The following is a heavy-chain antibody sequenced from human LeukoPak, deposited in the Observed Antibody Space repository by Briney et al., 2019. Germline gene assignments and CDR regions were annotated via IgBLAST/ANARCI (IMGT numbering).Heavy chain of an antibody. J-gene: IGHJ4*02. Sequence: TGGSLRPSCAASGFTFSSYAMHWVRQAPGKGLEWVAVISYDGSNKYYADSVKGRFTISRDNSKNTLYLQMNSLRAEDTAVYYCASSAYYFDYWGQGTLVTVSS. CDR2: ISYDGSNK. V-gene: IGHV3-30-3*01. CDR1: GFTFSSYA. CDR3: ASSAYYFDY.